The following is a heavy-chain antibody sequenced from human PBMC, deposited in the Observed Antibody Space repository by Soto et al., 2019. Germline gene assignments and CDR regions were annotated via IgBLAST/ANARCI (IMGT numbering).Heavy chain of an antibody. J-gene: IGHJ6*02. CDR1: AASLTGYY. Sequence: QVQLQESGPGLVKPSETLSLTCTVSAASLTGYYWSWIRQPPGKGLEWIGYISDSGTTNYNPSLTSRVTISVDTSKNQFSLTLSSVTAADTAVYYCARSSANYARELIRCYYYVMDVWGQGTTVTVS. V-gene: IGHV4-59*01. D-gene: IGHD1-26*01. CDR3: ARSSANYARELIRCYYYVMDV. CDR2: ISDSGTT.